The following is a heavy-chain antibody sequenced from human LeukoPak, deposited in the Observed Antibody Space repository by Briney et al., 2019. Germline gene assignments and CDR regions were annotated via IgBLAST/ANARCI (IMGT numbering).Heavy chain of an antibody. D-gene: IGHD3-22*01. V-gene: IGHV4-39*01. CDR1: GGSISSSTYN. Sequence: PSETLSLNCTVAGGSISSSTYNWGWIRQPPGKGLEWLGSVYYTGITYYNPSVESRVTISVDTSKNPFSRELNSVTAADTGVYFCARQVRSPVVMFMDVWGKGTTVIVSS. J-gene: IGHJ6*03. CDR2: VYYTGIT. CDR3: ARQVRSPVVMFMDV.